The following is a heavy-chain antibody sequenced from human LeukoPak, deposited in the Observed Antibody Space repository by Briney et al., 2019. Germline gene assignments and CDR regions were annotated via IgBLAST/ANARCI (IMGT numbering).Heavy chain of an antibody. Sequence: PSETLSLTCTVYGGSFSAYYWTWIRQPPGKGLEWIGEISHTGSTNYNPPLKSRVTISVDSSQIQFSLKVRSVTAADTAVYYCAGIELATTKFAHWGQGTLVAVSS. CDR1: GGSFSAYY. V-gene: IGHV4-34*01. CDR3: AGIELATTKFAH. CDR2: ISHTGST. J-gene: IGHJ4*02. D-gene: IGHD5-24*01.